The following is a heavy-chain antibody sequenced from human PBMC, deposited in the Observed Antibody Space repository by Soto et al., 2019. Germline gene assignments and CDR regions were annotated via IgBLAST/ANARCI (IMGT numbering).Heavy chain of an antibody. V-gene: IGHV4-59*12. CDR2: IYYSGST. CDR1: GGSMSSYY. Sequence: SETLSLTCTVSGGSMSSYYWSWIRQPPGKGLEWIGYIYYSGSTNYNPSLKSRVTISVDTSKNQFSLKLTSVTAADTAVYYCARDKITGLFDYWGQGTLVTVSS. J-gene: IGHJ4*02. CDR3: ARDKITGLFDY. D-gene: IGHD2-8*02.